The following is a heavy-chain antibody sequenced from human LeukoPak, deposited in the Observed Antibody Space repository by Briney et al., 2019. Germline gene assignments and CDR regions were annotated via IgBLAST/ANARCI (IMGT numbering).Heavy chain of an antibody. CDR2: ISSSSIYI. V-gene: IGHV3-21*04. CDR3: ARGFGSSNWFDP. D-gene: IGHD6-6*01. Sequence: GGSLRLSCAASGFTFSNYRMNWVRQAPGKGLEWVSSISSSSIYIYYADSLKGRFTISRDNAKNSLYLQMNSLRAEDTAVYYCARGFGSSNWFDPWGQGTLVTVSS. J-gene: IGHJ5*02. CDR1: GFTFSNYR.